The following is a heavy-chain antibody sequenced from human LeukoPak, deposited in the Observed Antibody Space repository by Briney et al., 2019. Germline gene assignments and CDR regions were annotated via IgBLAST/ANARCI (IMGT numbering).Heavy chain of an antibody. D-gene: IGHD3-22*01. Sequence: ASVKVSCKVSGYTLTELSMHWVRQAPGKGLEWMGGFDPEDGETIYAQKFQGRVTMTEDTSTDTAYMEPSSLRSEDTAVYYCATEGNSGYYFNFDYWGQGTLVTVSS. CDR2: FDPEDGET. CDR1: GYTLTELS. V-gene: IGHV1-24*01. CDR3: ATEGNSGYYFNFDY. J-gene: IGHJ4*02.